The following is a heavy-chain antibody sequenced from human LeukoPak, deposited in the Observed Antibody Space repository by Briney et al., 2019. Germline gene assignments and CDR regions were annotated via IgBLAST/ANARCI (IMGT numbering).Heavy chain of an antibody. J-gene: IGHJ6*02. CDR3: AREAAAGTDYYYGMDV. V-gene: IGHV4-30-4*08. D-gene: IGHD6-13*01. CDR2: IYYSGST. Sequence: SQTLSLTCTVSGGSISSGGYSWSWIRQHPGKGLEWIGYIYYSGSTYYNPSLKSRVTISVDTSKNQFSLKLSSVTAADTAVYYCAREAAAGTDYYYGMDVWGQGTTVTVSS. CDR1: GGSISSGGYS.